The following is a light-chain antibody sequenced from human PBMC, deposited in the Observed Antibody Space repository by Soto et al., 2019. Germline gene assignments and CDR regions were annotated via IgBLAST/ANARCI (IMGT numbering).Light chain of an antibody. Sequence: QSALTQPASVSGSPGQSITISCTGTSSDVGGYNYVSWYQQHPGKAPKLIIYEVNNRLSGVSNRFSGSKSGNTASLTISGLQAEDEADYYCSSYTSSSTLVFGGGTKLTVL. CDR2: EVN. CDR1: SSDVGGYNY. CDR3: SSYTSSSTLV. V-gene: IGLV2-14*01. J-gene: IGLJ2*01.